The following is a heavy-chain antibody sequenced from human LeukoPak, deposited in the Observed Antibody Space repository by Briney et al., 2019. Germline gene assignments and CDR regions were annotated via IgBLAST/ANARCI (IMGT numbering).Heavy chain of an antibody. J-gene: IGHJ4*02. CDR3: ARVSWELPDY. V-gene: IGHV1-18*01. CDR1: GYTFTSYG. D-gene: IGHD1-26*01. Sequence: ASVKISCKASGYTFTSYGISWVRQARGQGLEWMGWISAYNGNTNHGQKLQGRVTMTTDTSTSTAYMELRSLRSDDTAVYYCARVSWELPDYWGQGTLVTVSS. CDR2: ISAYNGNT.